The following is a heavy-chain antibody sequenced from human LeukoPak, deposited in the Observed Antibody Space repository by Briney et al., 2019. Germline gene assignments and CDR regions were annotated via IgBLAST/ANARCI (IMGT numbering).Heavy chain of an antibody. V-gene: IGHV3-21*01. CDR2: ISSSSSYI. CDR1: GFTFSSYS. Sequence: GGSLRLSCAASGFTFSSYSMNWVRQAPGKGLEWVSSISSSSSYIYYADSVKGRFTISRDNAKNSLYLQINSLRAEDTAVYYCARVRTLNWFDPWGQGTLVTVSS. J-gene: IGHJ5*02. CDR3: ARVRTLNWFDP.